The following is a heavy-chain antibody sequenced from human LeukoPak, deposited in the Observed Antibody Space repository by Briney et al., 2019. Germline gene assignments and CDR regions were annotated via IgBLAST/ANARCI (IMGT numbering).Heavy chain of an antibody. Sequence: PSETLSLTCTVSGCSISSYYWSWIRQPPGKGLEWIGYIYYSGSTNYNPSLKSRVTISVDTSKNQFSLKLSSVTAADTVVYYCARGRSGWHYYYGMDVWGQGTTVTVSS. V-gene: IGHV4-59*01. CDR2: IYYSGST. J-gene: IGHJ6*02. CDR3: ARGRSGWHYYYGMDV. CDR1: GCSISSYY. D-gene: IGHD6-19*01.